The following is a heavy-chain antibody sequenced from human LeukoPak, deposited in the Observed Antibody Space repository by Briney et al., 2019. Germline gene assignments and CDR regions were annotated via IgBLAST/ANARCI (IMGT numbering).Heavy chain of an antibody. V-gene: IGHV3-21*01. D-gene: IGHD2-2*01. Sequence: GGSLRLSCAASGFTFSSYSMNWVRQAPGKGLEWVSSISSSSSYIYYADSVKGRFTISRDNAKNSLYLQMNSLRAEDTAVYYCAREIVVVPAATLDYWGQGTLVTVSS. J-gene: IGHJ4*02. CDR2: ISSSSSYI. CDR3: AREIVVVPAATLDY. CDR1: GFTFSSYS.